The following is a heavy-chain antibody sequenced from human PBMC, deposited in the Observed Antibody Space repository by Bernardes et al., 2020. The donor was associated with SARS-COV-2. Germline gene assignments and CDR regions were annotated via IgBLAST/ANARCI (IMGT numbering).Heavy chain of an antibody. J-gene: IGHJ1*01. D-gene: IGHD3-9*01. V-gene: IGHV3-43*01. CDR3: AKAPTSHDILTGYLDH. CDR2: ISWDGDTT. Sequence: LRLSCAGSGFAFGDYMMHWVRQAPGKPLEWVSLISWDGDTTYYADSVEGRFTISRDNSEDSLYLEMQTLTPEDTGFYYCAKAPTSHDILTGYLDHWGQGTLVTVSS. CDR1: GFAFGDYM.